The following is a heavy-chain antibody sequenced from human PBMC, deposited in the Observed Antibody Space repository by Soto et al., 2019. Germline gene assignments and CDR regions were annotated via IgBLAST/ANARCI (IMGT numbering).Heavy chain of an antibody. CDR3: AKVPIYSRINYYFDY. CDR2: ISGSGGST. J-gene: IGHJ4*02. V-gene: IGHV3-23*01. Sequence: TGGSLRLSCAASGFTFSSYAMSWARQAPGKGLEWVSAISGSGGSTYYADSVKGRFTISRDNSKNTLYLQMNSLRAEDTAVYYCAKVPIYSRINYYFDYWGQGTLVTVSS. CDR1: GFTFSSYA. D-gene: IGHD6-13*01.